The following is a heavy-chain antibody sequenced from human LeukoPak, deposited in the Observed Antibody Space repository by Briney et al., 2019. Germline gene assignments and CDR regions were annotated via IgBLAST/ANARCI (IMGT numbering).Heavy chain of an antibody. D-gene: IGHD2-2*03. CDR1: GGSISSGGYY. J-gene: IGHJ3*02. CDR2: IYHSGST. V-gene: IGHV4-30-2*01. Sequence: SETLSLTCTVSGGSISSGGYYWSWIRQPPGKGLEWIGYIYHSGSTYYNPSLKSRVTISVDTSKNQFSLKLSSVTAADTAVYYCARDGYCSSTSCYDAFDIWGQGTMVTVSS. CDR3: ARDGYCSSTSCYDAFDI.